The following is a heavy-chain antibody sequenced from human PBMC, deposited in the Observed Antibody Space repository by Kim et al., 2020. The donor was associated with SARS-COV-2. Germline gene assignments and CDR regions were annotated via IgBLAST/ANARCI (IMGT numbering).Heavy chain of an antibody. V-gene: IGHV1-69*01. J-gene: IGHJ5*02. Sequence: AQRFQGRVTITADESTSTAYMGLSSLRSEDTAVYYCAGSRGSGSRNWFDPWGQGTLVTVSS. D-gene: IGHD3-10*01. CDR3: AGSRGSGSRNWFDP.